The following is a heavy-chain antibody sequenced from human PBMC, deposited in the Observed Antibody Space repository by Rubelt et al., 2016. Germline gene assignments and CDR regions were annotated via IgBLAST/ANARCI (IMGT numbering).Heavy chain of an antibody. V-gene: IGHV4-39*07. CDR2: LFSGNT. CDR1: GDSINTNNFY. J-gene: IGHJ4*02. D-gene: IGHD5-12*01. Sequence: QLQLHESGPGLVRPSETLSLTCSVSGDSINTNNFYWGWIRQPPGKGLQWIGSLFSGNTYYNPSLKSRVTISLDTSKNQFSLKLSSLTAVDTALYYCARDVGRSGYASCSDYWGRGTLVTVSA. CDR3: ARDVGRSGYASCSDY.